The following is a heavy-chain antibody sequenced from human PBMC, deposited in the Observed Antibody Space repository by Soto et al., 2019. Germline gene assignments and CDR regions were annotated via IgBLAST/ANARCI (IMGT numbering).Heavy chain of an antibody. V-gene: IGHV1-69*12. J-gene: IGHJ5*02. CDR2: IVPMFGTA. D-gene: IGHD3-3*01. CDR1: GGTFGNSA. Sequence: QVQMVQSGAEVKKPGSSVNVSCKTSGGTFGNSAVTWVRQAPGQGLEWMGGIVPMFGTANYAQKFQGRVTITADDSTNTAYMELSSLRSDDTAVYYCARECDPRNDFWSGPLGGGWFDPWGQGTLVTVSS. CDR3: ARECDPRNDFWSGPLGGGWFDP.